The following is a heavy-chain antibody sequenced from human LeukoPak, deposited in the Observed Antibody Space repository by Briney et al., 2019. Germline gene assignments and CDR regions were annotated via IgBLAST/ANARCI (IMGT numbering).Heavy chain of an antibody. CDR1: GGSIGSGDYY. D-gene: IGHD5-12*01. CDR3: AREGWVREWSGYDWDYYYYGMDV. Sequence: SQTLSLTCTVSGGSIGSGDYYWSWIRQPPGKGLEWIGYIYYSGSTYYNPSLKSRVTISVDTSKNQFSLKLSSVTAADTAVYYCAREGWVREWSGYDWDYYYYGMDVWGQGTTVTVSS. CDR2: IYYSGST. J-gene: IGHJ6*02. V-gene: IGHV4-30-4*01.